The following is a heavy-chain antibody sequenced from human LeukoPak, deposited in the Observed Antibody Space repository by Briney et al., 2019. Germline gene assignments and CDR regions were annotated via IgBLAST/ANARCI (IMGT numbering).Heavy chain of an antibody. Sequence: PGGSLRLSCAASGFTFSSYAMSWVRQAPGKGLEWVSAISGSGGSIYYADSVKGRFTISRDNSKNTLYLQMNSLRAEDTAVYYCAKYDSSGDWFDPWGQGTLVTVSS. CDR2: ISGSGGSI. CDR3: AKYDSSGDWFDP. J-gene: IGHJ5*02. D-gene: IGHD3-22*01. CDR1: GFTFSSYA. V-gene: IGHV3-23*01.